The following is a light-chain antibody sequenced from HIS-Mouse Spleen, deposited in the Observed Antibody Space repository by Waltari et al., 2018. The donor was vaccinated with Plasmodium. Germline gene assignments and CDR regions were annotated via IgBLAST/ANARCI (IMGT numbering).Light chain of an antibody. V-gene: IGLV3-10*01. CDR1: DLPKKY. Sequence: SYELTQPPSVSVSPGQTARITCSGDDLPKKYAYWYQQKSGQAPVLVIYEDSKRPSGIPERFSGSSSGTMATLTISGAQVEDEADYYCYSTDSSGNHRVFGGGTKLTV. J-gene: IGLJ3*02. CDR2: EDS. CDR3: YSTDSSGNHRV.